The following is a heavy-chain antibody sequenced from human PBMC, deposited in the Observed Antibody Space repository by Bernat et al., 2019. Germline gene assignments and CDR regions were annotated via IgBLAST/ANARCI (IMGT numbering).Heavy chain of an antibody. J-gene: IGHJ4*02. V-gene: IGHV3-33*01. Sequence: QVQLVESGGGVVQPGRSLRLSCAASRFTFSSYGMHWVRQAPGKGLEWVVVIWYDGSNKYYGDSVKGRFIISRDNSKNTLYLQMNSLRAEDTAVYYCARGGSSSWYEVFYWGQGTLVTVSS. CDR3: ARGGSSSWYEVFY. CDR2: IWYDGSNK. D-gene: IGHD6-13*01. CDR1: RFTFSSYG.